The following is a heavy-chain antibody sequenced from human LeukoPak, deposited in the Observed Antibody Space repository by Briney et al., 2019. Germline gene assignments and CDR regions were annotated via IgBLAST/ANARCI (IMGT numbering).Heavy chain of an antibody. J-gene: IGHJ4*02. V-gene: IGHV1-2*06. D-gene: IGHD1-26*01. CDR3: ARDVSSTPNWEFDY. CDR2: INANSGGT. Sequence: VASVEVSCKTSGYTFADYFIHWVRQAPGQGLEWMGRINANSGGTEYQQKFQGRVTMTRDTSISTAYVEVNWLISDDTAIYYCARDVSSTPNWEFDYWGQGTLVTVSS. CDR1: GYTFADYF.